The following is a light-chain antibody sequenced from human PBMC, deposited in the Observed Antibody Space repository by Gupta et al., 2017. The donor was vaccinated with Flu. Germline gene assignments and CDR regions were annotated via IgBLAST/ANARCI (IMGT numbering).Light chain of an antibody. Sequence: QSALTQPASVSGSPGQSITISCTGTSSDVGLYNYVSWYQQHPGNAPKLIIYDVNNRPSGVSNRCSGSKSGNMASLTISGLQAEDDAYYYCSSYTRTSTLVFGGGTKLTVL. CDR3: SSYTRTSTLV. V-gene: IGLV2-14*03. J-gene: IGLJ3*02. CDR1: SSDVGLYNY. CDR2: DVN.